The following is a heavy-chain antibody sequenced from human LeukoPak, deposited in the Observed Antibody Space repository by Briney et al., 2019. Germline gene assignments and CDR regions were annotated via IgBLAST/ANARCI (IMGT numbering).Heavy chain of an antibody. CDR2: ISSSSSTI. J-gene: IGHJ4*02. CDR1: GFTFSSYS. V-gene: IGHV3-48*04. Sequence: LSGGSLRLSCAASGFTFSSYSMNWVRQAPGKGLEWVSYISSSSSTIYYADSVKGRFTISRDNAKNSLYLQMNSLRAEDTAVYYCAREQADYSALLGYYSDYWGQGTLVTVSS. CDR3: AREQADYSALLGYYSDY. D-gene: IGHD4-11*01.